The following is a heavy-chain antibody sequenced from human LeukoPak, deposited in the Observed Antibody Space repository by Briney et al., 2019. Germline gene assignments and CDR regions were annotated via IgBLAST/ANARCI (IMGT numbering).Heavy chain of an antibody. J-gene: IGHJ4*02. CDR1: GYTFTGYY. Sequence: ASVKVSCKASGYTFTGYYMHWVRQAPGQGLEWMGRINPNSGGTNYAQKFQSRVTMTRDTSISTAYMELSRLRSDDTAVYYCARVRDASGWYREYSFDYGGQGTLVTVSS. V-gene: IGHV1-2*06. D-gene: IGHD6-19*01. CDR3: ARVRDASGWYREYSFDY. CDR2: INPNSGGT.